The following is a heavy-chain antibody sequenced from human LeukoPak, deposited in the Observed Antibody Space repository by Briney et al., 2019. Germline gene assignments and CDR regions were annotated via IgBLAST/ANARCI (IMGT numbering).Heavy chain of an antibody. D-gene: IGHD2-15*01. J-gene: IGHJ4*02. V-gene: IGHV4-59*08. CDR1: GGSITSYY. Sequence: KPSETLSLTCTVSGGSITSYYWSWIRQPPGKGLEWIGYIYYSGSTNYNPSLKSRVTISADTSKNQFSLKLSSVTAADTAVYYCARLAVDCSGGTCYIARYIDYWGQGTLVTVSS. CDR2: IYYSGST. CDR3: ARLAVDCSGGTCYIARYIDY.